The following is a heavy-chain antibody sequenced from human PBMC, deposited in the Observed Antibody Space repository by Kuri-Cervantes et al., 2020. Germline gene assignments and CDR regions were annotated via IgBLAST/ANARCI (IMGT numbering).Heavy chain of an antibody. Sequence: SETLSLTCTVSGGSISSYYWSWIRQPPGKGLEWIGYIYYSGSTNYNPSLKSRVTISVDTSKNQFSLKLSSVTAADTAVYYCAREPGSGSYYWGQGTLVTVSS. D-gene: IGHD3-10*01. CDR2: IYYSGST. CDR1: GGSISSYY. J-gene: IGHJ4*02. V-gene: IGHV4-59*12. CDR3: AREPGSGSYY.